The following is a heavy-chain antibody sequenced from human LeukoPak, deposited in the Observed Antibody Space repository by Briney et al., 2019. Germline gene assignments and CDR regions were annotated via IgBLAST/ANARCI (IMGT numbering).Heavy chain of an antibody. V-gene: IGHV4-39*01. CDR3: ARLNLAYYTSGYLDY. J-gene: IGHJ4*02. CDR2: IYFSGSA. Sequence: SETLSLTCTVSGASIDSANYYWGWIRQPPGKGLEWIGSIYFSGSAYYKSSLMSRVTLSLDTSKNQFSLTLRSVTAADTAVYYCARLNLAYYTSGYLDYWGQGTLLTVSS. D-gene: IGHD3-22*01. CDR1: GASIDSANYY.